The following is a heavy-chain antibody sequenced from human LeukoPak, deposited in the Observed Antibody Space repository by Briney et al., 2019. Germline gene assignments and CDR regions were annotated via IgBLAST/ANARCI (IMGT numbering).Heavy chain of an antibody. Sequence: PGGSLRLSCAASGFTFSNYAMTWVRQAPGKGLEWVSTVSGSGGGTYYAESVKGRFTISRDNSKNTFYLQMNSLRAEDTAVYYCAKGDAHFDYWGQGTLVTVSS. CDR1: GFTFSNYA. D-gene: IGHD2-2*01. CDR3: AKGDAHFDY. J-gene: IGHJ4*02. CDR2: VSGSGGGT. V-gene: IGHV3-23*01.